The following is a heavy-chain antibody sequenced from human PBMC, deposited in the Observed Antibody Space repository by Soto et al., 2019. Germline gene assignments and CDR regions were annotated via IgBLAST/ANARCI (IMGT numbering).Heavy chain of an antibody. Sequence: GESLNISCKGSGYSFTSYWISWVRQMPGKGLEWMGRIDPSDSYTNYSPSFQGHVTISADKSISTAYLQWSSLKASDTAMYYCATPPLYCSSTSCEYYYGMDVWGQGTTVTVS. V-gene: IGHV5-10-1*01. J-gene: IGHJ6*02. CDR1: GYSFTSYW. CDR2: IDPSDSYT. CDR3: ATPPLYCSSTSCEYYYGMDV. D-gene: IGHD2-2*01.